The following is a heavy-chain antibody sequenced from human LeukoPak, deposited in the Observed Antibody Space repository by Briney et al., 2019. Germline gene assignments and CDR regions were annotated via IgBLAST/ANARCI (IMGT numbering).Heavy chain of an antibody. V-gene: IGHV3-23*01. D-gene: IGHD6-13*01. Sequence: PGGSLRLSCAASGFTFSSYWMHWVRQAPGKGLVWVSAISGSGGSTYYADSVKGRFTISRDNSKNTLYLQMNSLRAEDTAVYYCAKDLGADSSSWSFDDAFDIWGQGTMVTVSS. CDR3: AKDLGADSSSWSFDDAFDI. J-gene: IGHJ3*02. CDR2: ISGSGGST. CDR1: GFTFSSYW.